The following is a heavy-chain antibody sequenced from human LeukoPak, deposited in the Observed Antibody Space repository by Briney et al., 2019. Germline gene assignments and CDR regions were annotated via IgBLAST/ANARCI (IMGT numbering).Heavy chain of an antibody. CDR2: INHSGST. J-gene: IGHJ4*02. D-gene: IGHD3-22*01. Sequence: SETLSLTCAVYGGSFSGYYWSWIRQPPGKGLEWIGEINHSGSTNYNPSLKSRVTISVDTSKNQFSLKLSSVTAADTAVYYCARPARYYDSSGYYRRIGSYFDYWGQGTLVTVSS. CDR3: ARPARYYDSSGYYRRIGSYFDY. CDR1: GGSFSGYY. V-gene: IGHV4-34*01.